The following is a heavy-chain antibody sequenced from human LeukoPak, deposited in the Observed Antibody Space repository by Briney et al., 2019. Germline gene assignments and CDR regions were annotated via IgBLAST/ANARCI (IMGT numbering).Heavy chain of an antibody. CDR3: ARVASIVVPAALARFDP. CDR1: GYTFTGYY. V-gene: IGHV1-2*02. D-gene: IGHD2-2*01. Sequence: ASVKVSCKASGYTFTGYYMHWVRQAPGQGLEWMGWINPNSGGTNYAQKFQGRVTMTRDTSISIAYMELSRLRSDDTAVYYCARVASIVVPAALARFDPWGQGTLVTVSS. J-gene: IGHJ5*02. CDR2: INPNSGGT.